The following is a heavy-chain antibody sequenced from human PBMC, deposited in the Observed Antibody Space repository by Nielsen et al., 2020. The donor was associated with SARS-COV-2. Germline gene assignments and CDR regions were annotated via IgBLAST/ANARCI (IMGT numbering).Heavy chain of an antibody. Sequence: GGSLRLSCAASGFTFSSYAMHWVRQAPGKGLEYVSAISSNGGSTYYANSVKGRFTISRDNSKNTLYLQMGSLRAEDMAVYYCARDRIAARPTFGWFDPWGQGTLVTVSS. CDR3: ARDRIAARPTFGWFDP. CDR1: GFTFSSYA. J-gene: IGHJ5*02. CDR2: ISSNGGST. D-gene: IGHD6-6*01. V-gene: IGHV3-64*01.